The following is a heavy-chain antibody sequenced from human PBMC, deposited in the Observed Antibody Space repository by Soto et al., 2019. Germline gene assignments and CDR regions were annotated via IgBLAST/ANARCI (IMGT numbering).Heavy chain of an antibody. J-gene: IGHJ4*02. D-gene: IGHD3-9*01. CDR1: GFTVSGYN. CDR2: ISSGSKTI. V-gene: IGHV3-48*02. CDR3: AREDILGVRSFDY. Sequence: GSLRISCAASGFTVSGYNVDWVRQAPGKGLEWVSYISSGSKTIYYAESVKGRFTVSRDNARNSQYLQMNSLRDEDTAVYYCAREDILGVRSFDYWGQGTLVTVS.